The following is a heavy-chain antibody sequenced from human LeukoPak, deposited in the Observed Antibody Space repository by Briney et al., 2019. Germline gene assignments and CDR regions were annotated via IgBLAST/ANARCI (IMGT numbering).Heavy chain of an antibody. CDR1: GGSISSGSYY. CDR3: ARARSITIFGVVTPHPFDY. J-gene: IGHJ4*02. D-gene: IGHD3-3*01. V-gene: IGHV4-61*02. CDR2: IYTSGST. Sequence: PSETLSLTCTVSGGSISSGSYYWSWIRQPAGKGLEWIGRIYTSGSTNYNPSLKSRVTISVDTSKNQFSLKLSSVTAADTAVYYCARARSITIFGVVTPHPFDYWGQGTLVTVSS.